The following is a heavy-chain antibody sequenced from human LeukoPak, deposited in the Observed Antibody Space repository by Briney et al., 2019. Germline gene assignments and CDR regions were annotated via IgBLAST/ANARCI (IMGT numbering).Heavy chain of an antibody. CDR2: IYHSGST. V-gene: IGHV4-4*02. CDR3: AGVLAARPYYYYYYMDV. J-gene: IGHJ6*03. CDR1: GGSISSSNW. Sequence: SETLSLTCAVSGGSISSSNWWSWVRQPPGKGLEWIGEIYHSGSTNYNPSLESRVTISVDKSKNQFSLKLSSVTAADTAVYYCAGVLAARPYYYYYYMDVWGKGTTVTVSS. D-gene: IGHD6-6*01.